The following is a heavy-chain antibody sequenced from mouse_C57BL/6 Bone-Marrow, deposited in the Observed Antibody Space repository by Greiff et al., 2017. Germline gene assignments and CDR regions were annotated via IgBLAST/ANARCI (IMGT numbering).Heavy chain of an antibody. D-gene: IGHD1-1*01. Sequence: QVQLKQSGAELAKPGASVKLSCKATGYTFTSYWMHWVKQRPGQGLEWIGYINPSSGYTKYNQKFKDKATLTADKSSSTAYMQLSSLTYEDSAVYYCASYYGSSCYAMDYWGQGTSVTVSS. V-gene: IGHV1-7*01. CDR1: GYTFTSYW. CDR2: INPSSGYT. CDR3: ASYYGSSCYAMDY. J-gene: IGHJ4*01.